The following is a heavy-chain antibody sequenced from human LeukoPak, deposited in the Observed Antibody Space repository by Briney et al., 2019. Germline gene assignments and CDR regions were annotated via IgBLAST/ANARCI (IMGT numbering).Heavy chain of an antibody. Sequence: GASVKVSCKASGYTFTSYYIHWVRQAPGQGLAWMGIINLSAGSTSYAQKFQGRLTMTRDTSTSTVYMELSSLRSEDTAVHYCARGQYYSDTINYYSRHDAFDIWGQGTMVTVSS. CDR2: INLSAGST. V-gene: IGHV1-46*01. J-gene: IGHJ3*02. D-gene: IGHD3-22*01. CDR3: ARGQYYSDTINYYSRHDAFDI. CDR1: GYTFTSYY.